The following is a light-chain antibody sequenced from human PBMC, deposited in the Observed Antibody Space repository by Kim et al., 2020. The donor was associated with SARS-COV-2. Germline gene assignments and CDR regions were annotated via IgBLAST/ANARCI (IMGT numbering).Light chain of an antibody. Sequence: SYELTQPHSVSVAPGKTARITCGGNNIGSKSVHWYQQKPGQAPVLVIYYDSARHSGIPERFSGSNSGNAPTLTISRVEAGDEADYYCQVWDSSSDHVVFGGGTQLTVL. V-gene: IGLV3-21*04. CDR3: QVWDSSSDHVV. J-gene: IGLJ2*01. CDR2: YDS. CDR1: NIGSKS.